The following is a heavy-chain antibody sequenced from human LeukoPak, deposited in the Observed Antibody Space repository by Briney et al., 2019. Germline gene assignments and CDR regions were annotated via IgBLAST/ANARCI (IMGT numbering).Heavy chain of an antibody. V-gene: IGHV4-59*12. CDR2: IYYSGST. CDR1: GGSISSYY. D-gene: IGHD3-22*01. J-gene: IGHJ5*02. Sequence: SETLSLICTVSGGSISSYYWSWIRQPPGKGLEYIGYIYYSGSTNYNPSLKSRVTISVDTSKNQFSLTLSSVTAADTAVYYCARVSSGYKNWFDPWGQGTLVTVSS. CDR3: ARVSSGYKNWFDP.